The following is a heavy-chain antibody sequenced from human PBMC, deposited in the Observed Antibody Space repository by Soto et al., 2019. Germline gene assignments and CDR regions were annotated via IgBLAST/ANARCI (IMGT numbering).Heavy chain of an antibody. D-gene: IGHD6-19*01. Sequence: GGSLRLSCAVSGFSVRDYYMSWVRRAPGKGLEWVALIYSGGNTYYADSVKGRFTNSKDTSKNTVSLQMNSLRGEDTALYFCARPPFYSDGWDDYWGQGTQVTVSS. J-gene: IGHJ4*02. CDR1: GFSVRDYY. V-gene: IGHV3-53*01. CDR3: ARPPFYSDGWDDY. CDR2: IYSGGNT.